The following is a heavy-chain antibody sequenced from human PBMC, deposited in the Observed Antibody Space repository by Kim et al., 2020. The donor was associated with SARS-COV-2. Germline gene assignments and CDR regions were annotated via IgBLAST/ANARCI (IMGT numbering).Heavy chain of an antibody. V-gene: IGHV1-69*13. J-gene: IGHJ4*02. CDR2: IIPIFGTA. Sequence: SVKVSCKASGGTFSSYAISWVRQAPGQGLEWMGGIIPIFGTANYAQKFQGRVTITADESTSTAYMELSSLRSEDTAVYYCARTAEEWLVRLIPNNFDYWGQGTLVTVSS. CDR3: ARTAEEWLVRLIPNNFDY. CDR1: GGTFSSYA. D-gene: IGHD6-19*01.